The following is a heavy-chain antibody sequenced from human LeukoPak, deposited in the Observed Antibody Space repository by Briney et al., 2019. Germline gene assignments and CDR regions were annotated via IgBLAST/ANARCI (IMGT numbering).Heavy chain of an antibody. CDR1: GFTISSYG. J-gene: IGHJ4*02. V-gene: IGHV3-23*01. CDR3: AKDSPVCTY. Sequence: PGGSLRLSCAASGFTISSYGMSWVRQAPGKGLEWVSAISSSADSTYYADSVKGRFTISKDISKNTLYLQMDSLRAEDTAIYYCAKDSPVCTYWGQGTLVTVSS. D-gene: IGHD2-8*01. CDR2: ISSSADST.